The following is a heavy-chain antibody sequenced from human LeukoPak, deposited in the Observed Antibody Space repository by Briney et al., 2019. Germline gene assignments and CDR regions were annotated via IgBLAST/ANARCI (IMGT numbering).Heavy chain of an antibody. J-gene: IGHJ4*02. CDR1: GASISNYY. CDR3: AGHSSMTTVVFDY. CDR2: IHSSGGS. D-gene: IGHD4-23*01. Sequence: SETLSLTCTVSGASISNYYWSWIRQTPEKGLEWMGNIHSSGGSSYYPSLKSRLTMSIDTSRNQLSLKLTSVTAADTAVYYCAGHSSMTTVVFDYWGQGTLVTVSS. V-gene: IGHV4-4*09.